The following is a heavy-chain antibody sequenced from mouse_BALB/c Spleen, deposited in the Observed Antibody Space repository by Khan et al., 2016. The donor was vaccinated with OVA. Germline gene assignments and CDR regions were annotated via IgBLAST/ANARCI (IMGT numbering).Heavy chain of an antibody. V-gene: IGHV1-69*02. D-gene: IGHD2-13*01. CDR3: TRGDPGNFDY. Sequence: QVQLKQSGAELVRPGTSVNLSCKASGYTFTNYWINWVKQRPGQGLEWIGNIYPSDSYTNYNQKFKDKATLTVDKSSNTAYMQLSSPTSEDSAVYYCTRGDPGNFDYWGQGTTLTVSS. CDR2: IYPSDSYT. J-gene: IGHJ2*01. CDR1: GYTFTNYW.